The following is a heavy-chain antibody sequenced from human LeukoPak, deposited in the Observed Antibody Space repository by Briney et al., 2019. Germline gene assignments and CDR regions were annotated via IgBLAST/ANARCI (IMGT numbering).Heavy chain of an antibody. J-gene: IGHJ3*02. CDR2: ISSSSSYI. V-gene: IGHV3-21*01. D-gene: IGHD3-3*01. CDR1: GFTFSSYS. CDR3: ARVVEWLFLTSDAFDT. Sequence: GRSLRLSCAASGFTFSSYSMNWVRQAPGKGLEWVSSISSSSSYIYYADSVKGRFTISRDNAKNSLYLQMNSLRAEDTAVYYCARVVEWLFLTSDAFDTWGQGTMVTVSS.